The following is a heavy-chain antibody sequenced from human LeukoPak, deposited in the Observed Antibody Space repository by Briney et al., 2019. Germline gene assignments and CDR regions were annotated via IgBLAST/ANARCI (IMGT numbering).Heavy chain of an antibody. CDR1: GGSVSRDSIA. V-gene: IGHV6-1*01. J-gene: IGHJ4*02. D-gene: IGHD1-1*01. Sequence: SQTLSLTCAISGGSVSRDSIAWNWIRQSPSRGLEWLGRTYYKSAWYNDYAVSVKGRIIINPDTSKNQFSLQLNSVTPEDTAVYYCARGTGRPQFDYWGQGTLVTVSS. CDR2: TYYKSAWYN. CDR3: ARGTGRPQFDY.